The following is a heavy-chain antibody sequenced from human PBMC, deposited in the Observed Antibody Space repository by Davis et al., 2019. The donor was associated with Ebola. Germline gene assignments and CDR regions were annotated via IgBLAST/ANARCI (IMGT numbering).Heavy chain of an antibody. Sequence: SETLSLTCAVSGGFISSGGYSWSWIRQPPGKGLEWIGYYYYTGSTYYNPSLKSRVTISVDTSKNQFSLKLSSVTAADTAVYYCAPEDTVGYWGQGTLVTVSS. D-gene: IGHD2-15*01. CDR1: GGFISSGGYS. CDR2: YYYTGST. J-gene: IGHJ4*02. CDR3: APEDTVGY. V-gene: IGHV4-30-2*03.